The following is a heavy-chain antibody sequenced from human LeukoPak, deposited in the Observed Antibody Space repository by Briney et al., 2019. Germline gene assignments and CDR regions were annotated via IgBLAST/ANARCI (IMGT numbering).Heavy chain of an antibody. V-gene: IGHV4-59*01. D-gene: IGHD5-12*01. CDR3: ARVRRYGGYINFDY. Sequence: SETLSLTCTVSGSSISSYYWSWIRQPAGKGLEWIGYIYYSGSTNYNPSLKSRVTISVDTSKNQFSLKLSSVTAADTAVYYCARVRRYGGYINFDYWGQGTLVTVSS. CDR1: GSSISSYY. J-gene: IGHJ4*02. CDR2: IYYSGST.